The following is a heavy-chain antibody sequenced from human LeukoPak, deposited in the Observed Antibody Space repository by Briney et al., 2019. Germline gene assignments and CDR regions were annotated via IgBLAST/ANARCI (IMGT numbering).Heavy chain of an antibody. J-gene: IGHJ4*02. CDR1: GFTFSSYA. Sequence: GGSLRLSCGASGFTFSSYAMSWVRQAPGKGLEWVSAISGSGGSTYYADSVKGRFTISRDNSKNTLYLQMNSLRAEDTAVYYCAKVEYSSSSYTFHYYFDYWGQGTLVTVSS. V-gene: IGHV3-23*01. D-gene: IGHD6-6*01. CDR2: ISGSGGST. CDR3: AKVEYSSSSYTFHYYFDY.